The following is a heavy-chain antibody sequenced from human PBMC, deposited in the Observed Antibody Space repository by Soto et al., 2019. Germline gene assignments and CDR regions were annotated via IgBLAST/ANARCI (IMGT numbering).Heavy chain of an antibody. V-gene: IGHV1-3*01. CDR3: ARDTGDGTFDF. J-gene: IGHJ4*02. CDR1: GYTFSSYA. D-gene: IGHD7-27*01. Sequence: PSVKVSCKASGYTFSSYAMHWVRQAPGQRLEWMGWINAGYGNTKSSQKFQDRVTISRDTSASTAYMELTSLRSEDTAVYYCARDTGDGTFDFWGQGTLVTVLL. CDR2: INAGYGNT.